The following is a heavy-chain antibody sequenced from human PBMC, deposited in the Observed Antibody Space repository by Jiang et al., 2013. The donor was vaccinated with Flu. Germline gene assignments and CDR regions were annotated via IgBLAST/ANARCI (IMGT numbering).Heavy chain of an antibody. D-gene: IGHD3-16*01. CDR3: ARAGDVFSTRSVFQH. CDR2: IWYDGSNK. CDR1: GFTFSSYG. Sequence: VQLLESGGGVVQPGRSLRLSCAASGFTFSSYGMHWVRQAPGKGLEWVAVIWYDGSNKYYADSVKGRFTISRDNSKNTLYLQMNSLRAEDTAVYYCARAGDVFSTRSVFQHWGQGTLVTVSS. V-gene: IGHV3-33*01. J-gene: IGHJ1*01.